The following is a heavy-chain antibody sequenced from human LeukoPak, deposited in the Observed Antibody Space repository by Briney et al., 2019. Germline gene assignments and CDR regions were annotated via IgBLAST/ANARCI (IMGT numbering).Heavy chain of an antibody. CDR3: ARNYYGSGSYYYFDY. CDR2: ISAYNGNT. J-gene: IGHJ4*02. CDR1: GYTFTSYG. V-gene: IGHV1-18*01. Sequence: SVKVSCKASGYTFTSYGISWVRQAPGQGLEWMGWISAYNGNTNYAQKLQGRVTMTTDTSTSTAYMELRSLRSDDTAVYYCARNYYGSGSYYYFDYWGQGTLVTVSS. D-gene: IGHD3-10*01.